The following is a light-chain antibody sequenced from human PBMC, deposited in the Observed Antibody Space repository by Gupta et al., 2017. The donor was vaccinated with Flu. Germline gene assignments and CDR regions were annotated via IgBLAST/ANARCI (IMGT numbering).Light chain of an antibody. CDR3: QSFDSSLGGYV. J-gene: IGLJ1*01. Sequence: VTISCTGSRSNIGAGFDVHWYQVRPGTAPKLLIYGSDNRPSGVPDRFSGSKSGTSASLAITGLQVEDEAEYFCQSFDSSLGGYVFATGTKVTVV. V-gene: IGLV1-40*01. CDR1: RSNIGAGFD. CDR2: GSD.